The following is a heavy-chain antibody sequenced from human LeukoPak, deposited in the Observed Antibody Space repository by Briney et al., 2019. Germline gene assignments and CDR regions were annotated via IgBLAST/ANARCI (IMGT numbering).Heavy chain of an antibody. CDR1: GGSISSYY. CDR3: AGTPEYYDILTGYNSLYYFDY. D-gene: IGHD3-9*01. Sequence: SETLSLTCTVSGGSISSYYWSWIRQPPGKGLEWIGYNYYSGSTNYNHSLKSRVTISVYTSKNQFSLKLSSVTAADTAVYYCAGTPEYYDILTGYNSLYYFDYWGQGTLVTVSS. V-gene: IGHV4-59*01. CDR2: NYYSGST. J-gene: IGHJ4*02.